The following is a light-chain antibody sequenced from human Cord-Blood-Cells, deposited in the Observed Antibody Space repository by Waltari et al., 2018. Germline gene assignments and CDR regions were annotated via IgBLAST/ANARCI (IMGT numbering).Light chain of an antibody. V-gene: IGKV3-11*01. CDR1: KRVSSY. CDR2: DAN. J-gene: IGKJ1*01. Sequence: EIVLTQSPATLCLSPGESATLTCRASKRVSSYLAWYQQKPGQAPRLLIYDANNRATGIAARFGGRGAGTDFTLTISGLEPEDFAVYYCQQRSNWPTFGQGTKVEIK. CDR3: QQRSNWPT.